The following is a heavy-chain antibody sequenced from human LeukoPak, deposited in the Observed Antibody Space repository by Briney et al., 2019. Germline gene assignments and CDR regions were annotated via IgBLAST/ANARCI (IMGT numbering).Heavy chain of an antibody. J-gene: IGHJ6*04. Sequence: PRGSLRPSCAVSGFTPSNAWTSWVRQAPGDGLEWVGPIKSKIDGGTTDYAAPVKGRFTISRDDSKNTLYLQMNSLKTEDTAVYYCTTGVMVSSYYYYGMDVWGKGTTVTVSS. CDR1: GFTPSNAW. V-gene: IGHV3-15*01. CDR3: TTGVMVSSYYYYGMDV. D-gene: IGHD2-21*01. CDR2: IKSKIDGGTT.